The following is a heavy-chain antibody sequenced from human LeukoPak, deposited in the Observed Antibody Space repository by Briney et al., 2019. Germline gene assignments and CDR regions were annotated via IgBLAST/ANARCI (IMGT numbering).Heavy chain of an antibody. CDR1: GGSISSSSYY. CDR3: ARGALDYDFWSGRFYYYYMDV. CDR2: IYYSGST. V-gene: IGHV4-39*07. Sequence: PSETLSLTCTVSGGSISSSSYYWGWIRQPPGKGLEWIGSIYYSGSTYYNPSLKSRVTISVDTSKNQFSLKLSSVTAADTAVYYCARGALDYDFWSGRFYYYYMDVWGKGTTVTVSS. D-gene: IGHD3-3*01. J-gene: IGHJ6*03.